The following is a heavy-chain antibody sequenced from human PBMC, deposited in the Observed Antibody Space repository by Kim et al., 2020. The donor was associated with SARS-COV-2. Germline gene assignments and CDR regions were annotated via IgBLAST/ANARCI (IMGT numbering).Heavy chain of an antibody. CDR2: IYPGDSDT. CDR1: GYSFTNYW. V-gene: IGHV5-51*01. D-gene: IGHD2-2*01. Sequence: GESLKISCKGSGYSFTNYWIGWVRQMPGKGLEWMGIIYPGDSDTRYSPSFQGQVTISADKSISTAYLQWSSLKASDTAMYYCASVYCSSTSCYSFDYWGQGTLVTVSS. J-gene: IGHJ4*02. CDR3: ASVYCSSTSCYSFDY.